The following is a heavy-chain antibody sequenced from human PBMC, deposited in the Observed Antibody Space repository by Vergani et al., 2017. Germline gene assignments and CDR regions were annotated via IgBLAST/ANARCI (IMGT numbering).Heavy chain of an antibody. Sequence: QVQLVQSGAEVKKPGASVKVSCKASGYTFTGYYMHWVRQAPGQGLEWMGWINPNSGGTNYAQKFQGRVTMTRDTSISTAYMELSMLRSDDTAVYYCAGLPDRYSYGQNWFDPWGQGTLVTVSS. J-gene: IGHJ5*02. CDR1: GYTFTGYY. CDR2: INPNSGGT. D-gene: IGHD5-18*01. CDR3: AGLPDRYSYGQNWFDP. V-gene: IGHV1-2*02.